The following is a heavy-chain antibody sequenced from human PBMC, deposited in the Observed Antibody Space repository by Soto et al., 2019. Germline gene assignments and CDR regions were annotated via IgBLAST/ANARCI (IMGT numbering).Heavy chain of an antibody. V-gene: IGHV1-69*01. D-gene: IGHD1-26*01. CDR1: GGTFSSYA. J-gene: IGHJ6*02. CDR2: IIPIFGTA. CDR3: ARAGGYYYYYCMDV. Sequence: QVQLVQSGAEVKKPGSSVKVSCKASGGTFSSYAISWVRQAPGQGLEWMGGIIPIFGTANYAQKFQGRVTITADESTSTAYMELSSLRSEDTAVYYCARAGGYYYYYCMDVWGQGTTVTVSS.